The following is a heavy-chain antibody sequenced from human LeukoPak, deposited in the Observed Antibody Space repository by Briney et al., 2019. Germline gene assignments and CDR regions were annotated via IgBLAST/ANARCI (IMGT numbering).Heavy chain of an antibody. D-gene: IGHD1-26*01. CDR3: ARVVGLLLSYSGSYSVDL. J-gene: IGHJ5*02. CDR1: GYTFTSYG. Sequence: ASVKVSCKASGYTFTSYGISWVRQAPGPGLEWMGWISAYNGNTNYAQKLQGRVTMTTDTSTSTAYMELRSLRSDDTAVYYCARVVGLLLSYSGSYSVDLWGQGTLVAVSS. CDR2: ISAYNGNT. V-gene: IGHV1-18*01.